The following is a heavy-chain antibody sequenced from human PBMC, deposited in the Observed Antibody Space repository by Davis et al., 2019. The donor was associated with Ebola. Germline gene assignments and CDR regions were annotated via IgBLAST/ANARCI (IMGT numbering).Heavy chain of an antibody. Sequence: SETLSLTCSVSGGSVSSGGYYWNWIRQPPGKGLEWIGYIYYSGSTDYSPSLRGRATISLDMSKNQFSLSLTSVTAADTAVYYCARVGATTGVDYWGQGTLVTVSS. D-gene: IGHD1-26*01. V-gene: IGHV4-61*08. CDR2: IYYSGST. CDR1: GGSVSSGGYY. J-gene: IGHJ4*02. CDR3: ARVGATTGVDY.